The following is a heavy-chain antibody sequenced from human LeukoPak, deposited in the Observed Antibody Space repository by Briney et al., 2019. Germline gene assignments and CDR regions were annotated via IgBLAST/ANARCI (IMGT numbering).Heavy chain of an antibody. J-gene: IGHJ4*02. V-gene: IGHV3-48*04. CDR1: GFTFSSYS. Sequence: PGGSLRLSCAASGFTFSSYSMNWVRQAPGKGLEWVSYISSSSSTIYYAGSVKGRFTISRDNAKNSLYLQMNSLRAEDTAVYYCAREDYYGSGSYDYWGQGTLVTVSS. CDR2: ISSSSSTI. CDR3: AREDYYGSGSYDY. D-gene: IGHD3-10*01.